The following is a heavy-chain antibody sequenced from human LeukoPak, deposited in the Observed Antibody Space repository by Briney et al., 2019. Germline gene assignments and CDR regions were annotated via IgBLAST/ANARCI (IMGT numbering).Heavy chain of an antibody. CDR1: GFIVSSNH. CDR2: IYINAGTT. J-gene: IGHJ4*02. CDR3: ARDGSNFYFDY. D-gene: IGHD5-24*01. Sequence: GGSLRLSCAASGFIVSSNHMNWVRQTPGRGLEWVSIIYINAGTTRYADSVKGRFIISRDNSENTVYLQMNNLRADDSAVYYCARDGSNFYFDYWGQGALVTVSS. V-gene: IGHV3-66*01.